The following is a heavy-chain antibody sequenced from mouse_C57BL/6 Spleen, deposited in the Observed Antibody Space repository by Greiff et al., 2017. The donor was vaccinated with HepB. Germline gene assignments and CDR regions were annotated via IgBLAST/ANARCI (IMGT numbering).Heavy chain of an antibody. CDR2: IRNKANGYTT. CDR1: GFTFTDYY. J-gene: IGHJ4*01. D-gene: IGHD2-3*01. Sequence: DVKLVESGGGLVQPGGSLSLSCAASGFTFTDYYMSWVRQPPGKALEWLGFIRNKANGYTTEYSASVKGRFTISRDNSQSILYLQMNALRAEDSATYYCARGYYAYAMDYWGQGTSVTVSS. CDR3: ARGYYAYAMDY. V-gene: IGHV7-3*01.